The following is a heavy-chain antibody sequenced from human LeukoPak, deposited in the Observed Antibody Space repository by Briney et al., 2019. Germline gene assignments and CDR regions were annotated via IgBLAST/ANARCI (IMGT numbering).Heavy chain of an antibody. Sequence: GGSLRLSCVVSGFTFSSYGMTWVRQAPGKGLEWVSAINGSGGSTYYAESVKGRFTISRDNSKNTLYLQMNSLRAEDTAVYYCAELGITMIGGVWGKGTTVTISS. D-gene: IGHD3-10*02. CDR3: AELGITMIGGV. J-gene: IGHJ6*04. CDR1: GFTFSSYG. CDR2: INGSGGST. V-gene: IGHV3-23*01.